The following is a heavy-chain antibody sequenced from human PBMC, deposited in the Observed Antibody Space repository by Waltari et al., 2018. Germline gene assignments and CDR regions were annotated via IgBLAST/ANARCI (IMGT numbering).Heavy chain of an antibody. Sequence: QVYLVQSGAELKKPGASVKVSCKASGYTFTKYSMHWVRQAPGQGLEWMGWIHGGNGTTKYSKKFQDRLSISQDTSATTVYMELSSLTSEDTAVYYCAKTQYDFWSAYFDYWGQGTLVTVSS. CDR2: IHGGNGTT. V-gene: IGHV1-3*01. CDR1: GYTFTKYS. CDR3: AKTQYDFWSAYFDY. J-gene: IGHJ4*02. D-gene: IGHD3-3*01.